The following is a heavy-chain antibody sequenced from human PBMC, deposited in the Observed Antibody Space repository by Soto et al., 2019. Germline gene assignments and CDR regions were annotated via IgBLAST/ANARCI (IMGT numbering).Heavy chain of an antibody. V-gene: IGHV1-69*01. D-gene: IGHD3-22*01. J-gene: IGHJ4*02. CDR1: GGTFSSYA. CDR2: IIPIFGTA. CDR3: ARDSPSYYDSSGYNYFDY. Sequence: QVQLVQSGAEVKKPGSSVKVSCKASGGTFSSYAISWVRQAPGQGLEWMGGIIPIFGTANYAQKFQGRVTITADESTSTAYMELSRLRSEDTAVYYCARDSPSYYDSSGYNYFDYWGQGTLVTVSS.